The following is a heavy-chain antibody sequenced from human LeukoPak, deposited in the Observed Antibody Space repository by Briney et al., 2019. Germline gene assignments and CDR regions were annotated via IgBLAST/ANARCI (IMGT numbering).Heavy chain of an antibody. CDR2: ISWNSGSI. D-gene: IGHD6-19*01. J-gene: IGHJ4*02. V-gene: IGHV3-9*01. CDR1: GFTFDDYA. CDR3: APSSGVDY. Sequence: GGSLRLSCAASGFTFDDYAMHWVRHAPGKGLEWVSGISWNSGSIGYADSVKGRFTISRDNAKNSLYLQMNSLRAEDTALYYCAPSSGVDYWGQGTLVTVSS.